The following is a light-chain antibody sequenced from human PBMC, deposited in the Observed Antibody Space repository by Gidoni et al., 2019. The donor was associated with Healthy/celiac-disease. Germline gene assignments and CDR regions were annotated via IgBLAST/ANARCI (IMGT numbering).Light chain of an antibody. CDR1: QSVSSSY. CDR2: GAS. CDR3: QQYGSSGT. V-gene: IGKV3-20*01. Sequence: EIVLTQSPGTLSLSLGERATLSCRASQSVSSSYLAWYQQKPGQAPRLRIYGASSRATGIPDRFSGSGSGTDFTLTISRLEPEDFAVYYCQQYGSSGTFGQGTKVEIK. J-gene: IGKJ1*01.